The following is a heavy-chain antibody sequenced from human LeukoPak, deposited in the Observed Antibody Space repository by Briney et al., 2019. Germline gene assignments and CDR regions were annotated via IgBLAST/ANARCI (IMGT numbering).Heavy chain of an antibody. CDR1: GLTFSNAW. D-gene: IGHD3-16*01. J-gene: IGHJ4*02. V-gene: IGHV3-15*01. Sequence: GGSLRLSCAASGLTFSNAWMSWVRQAPGKGLEWVGRIKSKTDGGTTDYAAPVKGRFTISRDDSKNTLYLQTNSLKTEDTAVYYCTTDLFYGGRKGYFDYWGQGTLVTVSS. CDR3: TTDLFYGGRKGYFDY. CDR2: IKSKTDGGTT.